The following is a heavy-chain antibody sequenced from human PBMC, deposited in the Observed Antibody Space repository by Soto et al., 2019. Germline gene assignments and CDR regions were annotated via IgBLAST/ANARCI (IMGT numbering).Heavy chain of an antibody. Sequence: QVQLVQSGAEVKKRGSSVKVSCKASGGTFSSYAISWVRQAPGQGLEWMGGIIPIFGTADYAQNFQGRVTITADESTSRAYMELSSLRSEDTAVYYCASHWEQTKRYYYYGMDVWGQGTTVTVSS. D-gene: IGHD1-26*01. J-gene: IGHJ6*02. CDR1: GGTFSSYA. V-gene: IGHV1-69*12. CDR3: ASHWEQTKRYYYYGMDV. CDR2: IIPIFGTA.